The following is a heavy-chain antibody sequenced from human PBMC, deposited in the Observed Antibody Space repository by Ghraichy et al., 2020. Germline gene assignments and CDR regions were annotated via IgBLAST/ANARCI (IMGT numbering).Heavy chain of an antibody. CDR1: GGSFSGYY. CDR2: INHSGST. D-gene: IGHD3-22*01. CDR3: ARGRGYYDSSGFYRKTGLVDY. J-gene: IGHJ4*02. Sequence: SETLSLTCAVYGGSFSGYYWSWIRQPPGKGLEWIGEINHSGSTNYNPSLKSRVTISVDTSKNQFSLKLSSVTAADTAVYYCARGRGYYDSSGFYRKTGLVDYWGQGTLVTVSS. V-gene: IGHV4-34*01.